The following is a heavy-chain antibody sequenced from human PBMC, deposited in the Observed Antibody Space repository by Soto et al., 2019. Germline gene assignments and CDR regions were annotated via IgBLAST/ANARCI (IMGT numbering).Heavy chain of an antibody. Sequence: QLQLQESGPGLVKPSETLSLTCTVSGGSISSSSYYWGWIRQPPGKGLEWIGSIYYSGSTYYNPSLKSRVTISVDTSKNQFSLKLSSVTAADTAVYYCARRGTAMATRYFDYWGQGTLVTVSS. V-gene: IGHV4-39*01. CDR1: GGSISSSSYY. D-gene: IGHD5-18*01. CDR3: ARRGTAMATRYFDY. J-gene: IGHJ4*02. CDR2: IYYSGST.